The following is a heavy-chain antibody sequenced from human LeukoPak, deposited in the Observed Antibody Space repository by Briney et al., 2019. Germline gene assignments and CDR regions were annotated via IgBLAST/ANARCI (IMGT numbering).Heavy chain of an antibody. J-gene: IGHJ6*03. CDR3: ARDYYDTSGYYYYYYYMDV. D-gene: IGHD3-22*01. CDR1: GYTFTSYG. Sequence: GASVKVSCKSSGYTFTSYGISWVRQAPGQGLEWMGWISAYNGNTNYAQKFQGRVTMTRNTSISTAYMELSSLRSEDTAVYYCARDYYDTSGYYYYYYYMDVWGKGTTVTISS. CDR2: ISAYNGNT. V-gene: IGHV1-18*01.